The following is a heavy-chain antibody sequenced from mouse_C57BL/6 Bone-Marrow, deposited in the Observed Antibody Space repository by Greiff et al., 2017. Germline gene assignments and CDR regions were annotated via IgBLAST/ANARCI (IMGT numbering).Heavy chain of an antibody. Sequence: VHVKQSGAELVRPGASVKLSCTASGFNIKDYYMHWVKQRPEQGLEWIGRIDPEDGDTEYAPKFQGKATMTADTSSNTAYMQLSSLTSEDSAVYFCARSKNWDSWFAYWGQGTLVTVSA. V-gene: IGHV14-1*01. CDR2: IDPEDGDT. CDR1: GFNIKDYY. CDR3: ARSKNWDSWFAY. D-gene: IGHD4-1*01. J-gene: IGHJ3*01.